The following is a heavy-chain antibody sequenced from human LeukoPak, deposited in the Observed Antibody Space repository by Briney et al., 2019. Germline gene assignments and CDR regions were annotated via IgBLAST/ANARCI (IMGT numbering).Heavy chain of an antibody. Sequence: GGSLRLSCAASGFTFSSYAMHWVRQAPGKGLEWVAVISYDGSNKYYADSVKGRFIISRDNSKNTLYLQMNSLRAEDTAVYYSARGYSSGSWGQGTLVTVSS. J-gene: IGHJ1*01. CDR3: ARGYSSGS. CDR2: ISYDGSNK. V-gene: IGHV3-30*04. CDR1: GFTFSSYA. D-gene: IGHD6-19*01.